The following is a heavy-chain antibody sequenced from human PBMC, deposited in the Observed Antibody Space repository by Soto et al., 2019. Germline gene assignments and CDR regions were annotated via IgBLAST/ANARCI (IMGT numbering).Heavy chain of an antibody. CDR2: IRTAAYGGTT. CDR1: GFTLSDYP. D-gene: IGHD3-3*01. V-gene: IGHV3-49*03. Sequence: GGSLRLSCTASGFTLSDYPMSWFRQAPGKSLEWVAYIRTAAYGGTTEYAASVKARFTISRDDSESIASLQMNSLKTEDTAVYYCTRAIRLSGDAFDIWGQGTMVTVSS. CDR3: TRAIRLSGDAFDI. J-gene: IGHJ3*02.